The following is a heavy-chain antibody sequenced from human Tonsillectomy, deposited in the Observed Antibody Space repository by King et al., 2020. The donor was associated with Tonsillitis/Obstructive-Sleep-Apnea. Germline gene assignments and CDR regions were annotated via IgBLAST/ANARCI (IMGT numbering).Heavy chain of an antibody. Sequence: VQLVESGAEVKKPGASVKVSCKAYGYTFTRYYIHWVRQAPGQGLEWLGIINPSDSITTYSQRFQCRVTMTRDTSTSTVHMELSSLRSEDTAVYYCARDDRDDRYFDYWGQGTLVTVTS. CDR3: ARDDRDDRYFDY. J-gene: IGHJ4*02. V-gene: IGHV1-46*01. CDR1: GYTFTRYY. CDR2: INPSDSIT. D-gene: IGHD3-22*01.